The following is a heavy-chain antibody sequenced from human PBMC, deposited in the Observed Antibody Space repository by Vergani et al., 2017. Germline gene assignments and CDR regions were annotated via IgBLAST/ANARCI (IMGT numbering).Heavy chain of an antibody. J-gene: IGHJ3*02. CDR2: IYNSGST. CDR1: GGSLSSGSYY. Sequence: QVQLQESGPGLLKPSQTLSLTCTVSGGSLSSGSYYWSWVRQRPGKGLEWIGYIYNSGSTYYNPSLKSRVTISVDASKNQFSLKLSPVTAADTAVYYCASQDDHNGNPGAFDIWGQGTKVTVSS. V-gene: IGHV4-31*03. CDR3: ASQDDHNGNPGAFDI. D-gene: IGHD4-23*01.